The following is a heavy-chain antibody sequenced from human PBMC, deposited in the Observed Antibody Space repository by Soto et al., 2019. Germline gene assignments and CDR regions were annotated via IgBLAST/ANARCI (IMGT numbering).Heavy chain of an antibody. Sequence: QVQLVESGGGVVQPGRSLRLSCAASGFTFSSCGMHWVRQAPGKGLEWVAVVTYEENEIHYADSVKGRFTISRDNSKNMVYLQMDSLRVEETAEYYCVKEQSSGYLWRVDYWGQGTLITVSS. CDR2: VTYEENEI. CDR3: VKEQSSGYLWRVDY. V-gene: IGHV3-30*18. J-gene: IGHJ4*02. CDR1: GFTFSSCG. D-gene: IGHD6-25*01.